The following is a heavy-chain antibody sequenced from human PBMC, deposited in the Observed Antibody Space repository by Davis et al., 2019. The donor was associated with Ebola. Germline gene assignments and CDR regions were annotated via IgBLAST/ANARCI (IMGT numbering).Heavy chain of an antibody. CDR3: ARDGWMTTVTPFDYYYYGMDV. D-gene: IGHD4-17*01. Sequence: SVKVSCKASGGTLSSYAISWVRQAPGQGLEWMGGIIPIFGTANYAQKFQGRVTITADESTSTAYMELRSLRSDDTAVYYCARDGWMTTVTPFDYYYYGMDVWGQGTTATVSS. V-gene: IGHV1-69*13. CDR2: IIPIFGTA. J-gene: IGHJ6*02. CDR1: GGTLSSYA.